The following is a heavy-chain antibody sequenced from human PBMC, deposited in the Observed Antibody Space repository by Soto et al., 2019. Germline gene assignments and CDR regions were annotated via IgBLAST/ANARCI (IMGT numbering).Heavy chain of an antibody. Sequence: QVQLVESGGGVVQPGRTLRLSCAASEFTFSNYAMHWVRQAPGKGLEWVAVISYDGSNKYYADSVKGRFTISRDNSKNTLYLQMTNLRAEDTAVYYCARGGHYYGSGGRVDYWGQGALVTVSS. CDR3: ARGGHYYGSGGRVDY. CDR2: ISYDGSNK. J-gene: IGHJ4*02. D-gene: IGHD3-10*01. CDR1: EFTFSNYA. V-gene: IGHV3-30-3*01.